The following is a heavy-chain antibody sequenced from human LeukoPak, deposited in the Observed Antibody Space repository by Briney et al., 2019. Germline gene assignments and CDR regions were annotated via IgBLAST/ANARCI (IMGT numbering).Heavy chain of an antibody. CDR2: IQYDGSSA. CDR3: AKGQGYYFDY. CDR1: GFTFSSYG. V-gene: IGHV3-30*02. J-gene: IGHJ4*02. Sequence: GGSLRLSCAASGFTFSSYGMHWVRQAPGKGLEWVAFIQYDGSSAYYADSVKVRFTFSRDNSKNTLYLQMDSLRAEDTAVYYCAKGQGYYFDYWGQGTLVTVSS.